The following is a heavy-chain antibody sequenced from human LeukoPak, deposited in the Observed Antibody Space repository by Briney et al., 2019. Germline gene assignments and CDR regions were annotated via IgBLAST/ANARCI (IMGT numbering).Heavy chain of an antibody. V-gene: IGHV4-38-2*02. CDR2: IYYNGST. Sequence: SETLSLTCTVSGYSISSGYYWGWIRQPPGKGLEWIGTIYYNGSTYYNPSLKSRVTISLDTSRNHFSLKVSSVTAADTALYYCATRGGFGDYRFDYWGQGTMVTVSS. CDR1: GYSISSGYY. D-gene: IGHD2-21*01. J-gene: IGHJ4*02. CDR3: ATRGGFGDYRFDY.